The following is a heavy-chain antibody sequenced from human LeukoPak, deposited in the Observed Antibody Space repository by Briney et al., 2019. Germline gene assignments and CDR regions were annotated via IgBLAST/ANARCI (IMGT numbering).Heavy chain of an antibody. J-gene: IGHJ5*02. V-gene: IGHV1-18*01. CDR2: ISAYNGNT. D-gene: IGHD6-13*01. Sequence: GASVKVSCKASGYTFTSYGISWVRQAPGQGLVWMGWISAYNGNTNYAQKLQGRVTMTTDTSASTAYMELRSLRSDDTAVYYCARAQMAAAGPPIWFDPWGQGTLVTVSS. CDR1: GYTFTSYG. CDR3: ARAQMAAAGPPIWFDP.